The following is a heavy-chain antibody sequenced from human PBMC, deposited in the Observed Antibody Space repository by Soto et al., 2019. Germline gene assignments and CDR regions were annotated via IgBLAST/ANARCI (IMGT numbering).Heavy chain of an antibody. CDR1: GGSISSYY. V-gene: IGHV4-59*08. Sequence: SETLSLTCTVSGGSISSYYWSWIRQPPGKGLEWIGYIYYSGSTNYNPSLKSRVTISVDTSKNQFSLKLSSVTAADTAAYYCAREAGYCISTSCYGGEYYYYYGMDVWGQGTTVTVSS. J-gene: IGHJ6*02. CDR3: AREAGYCISTSCYGGEYYYYYGMDV. CDR2: IYYSGST. D-gene: IGHD2-2*01.